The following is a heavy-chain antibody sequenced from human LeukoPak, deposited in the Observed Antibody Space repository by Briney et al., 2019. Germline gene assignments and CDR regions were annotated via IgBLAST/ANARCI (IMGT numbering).Heavy chain of an antibody. J-gene: IGHJ4*02. CDR2: IRYDGSNK. Sequence: PGGSLRLSCAASGFTFSSYGMHWVRQAPGKGLEWVAFIRYDGSNKYYADSVKGRFTISRDNAKNSLYLQMNSLRAEDTAVYYCARDPYCSGGSCEGFSWGQGTLVTVSS. D-gene: IGHD2-15*01. V-gene: IGHV3-30*02. CDR1: GFTFSSYG. CDR3: ARDPYCSGGSCEGFS.